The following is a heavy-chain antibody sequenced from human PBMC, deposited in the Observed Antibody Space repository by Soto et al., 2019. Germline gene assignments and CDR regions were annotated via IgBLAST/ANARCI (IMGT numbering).Heavy chain of an antibody. V-gene: IGHV4-30-2*01. D-gene: IGHD6-13*01. J-gene: IGHJ4*02. CDR3: AAGGITASFVFEY. Sequence: SETLSLTCAVYGGSVSSGSYYWSWIRHPPGKGMERIGEMSHSGGTYYNPSLKSRVTISVDRSKNQFSLKLSSVTAADTAVYFGAAGGITASFVFEYWGKGTLVIVST. CDR1: GGSVSSGSYY. CDR2: MSHSGGT.